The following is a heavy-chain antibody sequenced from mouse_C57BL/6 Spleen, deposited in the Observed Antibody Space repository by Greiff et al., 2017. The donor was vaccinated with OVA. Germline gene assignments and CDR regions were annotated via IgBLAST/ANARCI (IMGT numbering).Heavy chain of an antibody. CDR2: IWSGGST. CDR3: ARNTPQYYYAMDY. Sequence: VQLKQSGPGLVQPSQSLSITCTVSGFSLTSYGVHWVRQSPGKGLEWLGVIWSGGSTDYNAAFTSRLSISKDNSKSQVFFKMNSLQADDTAIYYCARNTPQYYYAMDYWGQGTSVTVSS. J-gene: IGHJ4*01. V-gene: IGHV2-2*01. CDR1: GFSLTSYG.